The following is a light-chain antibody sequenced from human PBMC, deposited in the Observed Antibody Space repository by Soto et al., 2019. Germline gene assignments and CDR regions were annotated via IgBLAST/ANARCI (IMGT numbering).Light chain of an antibody. Sequence: DIQMTQSPSSVSASVGDTVTITCRASQGIYSRLAWYQQKPGKAPELLIYDASSRATGISDRFSGSGSGTDFTLTISSLEPEDFAVYYCQQRNNWPPVFGQGTKLEIK. CDR2: DAS. CDR3: QQRNNWPPV. J-gene: IGKJ2*01. CDR1: QGIYSR. V-gene: IGKV1-12*01.